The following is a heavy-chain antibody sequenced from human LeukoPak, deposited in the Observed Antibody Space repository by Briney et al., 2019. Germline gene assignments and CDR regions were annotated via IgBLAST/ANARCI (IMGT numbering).Heavy chain of an antibody. D-gene: IGHD3-3*01. CDR3: AAPGASGFVGNFWSGPLDF. CDR2: TNPKSCNT. Sequence: GASVKVSCKASGYTFTSYDINWVRQATGQGLEWMGWTNPKSCNTGYAQKFQGRVTMTRSTSISTAYMELSSLRSEDTAVYYCAAPGASGFVGNFWSGPLDFWGQGTLVTVPS. V-gene: IGHV1-8*01. CDR1: GYTFTSYD. J-gene: IGHJ4*02.